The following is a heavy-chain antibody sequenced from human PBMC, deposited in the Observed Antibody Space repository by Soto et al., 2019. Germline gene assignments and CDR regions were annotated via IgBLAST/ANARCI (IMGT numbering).Heavy chain of an antibody. Sequence: QVQLVESGGGVVQPGGSLRLSCAASGFTFSNYGMHWVRQAPGKGLEWVAVIWYDGNNKYYADSVKGRFTISRDNSNNTLYVLMTSLSAEDTAVYYCARGLHYLFDYWGQGTLVTVSS. D-gene: IGHD3-10*01. CDR2: IWYDGNNK. CDR3: ARGLHYLFDY. CDR1: GFTFSNYG. V-gene: IGHV3-33*01. J-gene: IGHJ4*02.